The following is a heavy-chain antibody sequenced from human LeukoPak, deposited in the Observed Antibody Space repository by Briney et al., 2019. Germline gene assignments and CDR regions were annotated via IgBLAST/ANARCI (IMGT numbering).Heavy chain of an antibody. D-gene: IGHD6-13*01. CDR2: IKSKADGGTT. J-gene: IGHJ4*02. CDR1: GFTFSNAW. Sequence: GGSLRLSCAASGFTFSNAWMNWVRQAPGKGLEWVGRIKSKADGGTTDYAAPVKGRFTISRDDSKNTLYLQMNSLKTEDTAVYYCTTRIAAAGRFDYWGQGTLVTVSS. V-gene: IGHV3-15*07. CDR3: TTRIAAAGRFDY.